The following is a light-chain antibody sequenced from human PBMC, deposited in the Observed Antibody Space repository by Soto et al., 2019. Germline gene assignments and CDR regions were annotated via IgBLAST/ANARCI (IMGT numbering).Light chain of an antibody. CDR3: SSYAGSNNLGV. Sequence: QSALTQPPSASGSPGQSVTISCTGTSSDVGSYNYVSWYQQHPGKAPKLMIYEVSKRPSGVPDRFSGSKSGNTASLTVSWLQAEVEADYYCSSYAGSNNLGVFGGGTKLTVL. V-gene: IGLV2-8*01. J-gene: IGLJ2*01. CDR2: EVS. CDR1: SSDVGSYNY.